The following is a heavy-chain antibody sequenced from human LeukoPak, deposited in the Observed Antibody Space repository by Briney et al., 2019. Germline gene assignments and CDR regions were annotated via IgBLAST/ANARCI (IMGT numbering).Heavy chain of an antibody. CDR2: INGDGSST. D-gene: IGHD6-13*01. J-gene: IGHJ4*02. Sequence: PGGSLRLSCAASGFAFNTYWMHWVRQAPGTGLVWVSRINGDGSSTSYADFVKGRFTISRDNSKNTLYLQMNSLRAEDTAVYYCAKTRPLDSSSWSHGDYWGQGTLVTVSS. CDR3: AKTRPLDSSSWSHGDY. CDR1: GFAFNTYW. V-gene: IGHV3-74*01.